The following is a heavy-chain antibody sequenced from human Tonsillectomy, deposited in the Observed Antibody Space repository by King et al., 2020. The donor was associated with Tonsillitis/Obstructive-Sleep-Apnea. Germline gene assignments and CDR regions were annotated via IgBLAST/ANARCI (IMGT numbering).Heavy chain of an antibody. CDR2: INPNSGGT. V-gene: IGHV1-2*02. D-gene: IGHD3-3*01. CDR3: ARDVITICGVVIGDAFDI. J-gene: IGHJ3*02. CDR1: GYTFTGYY. Sequence: VQLVQSGAEVKKPGASVKVSCKASGYTFTGYYMHWVRQDPGQGLEWMGRINPNSGGTNYAQRFQGRVTMTRDTSINTAYMELSRLRSDDTAVYYCARDVITICGVVIGDAFDIWGHGTMVTVSS.